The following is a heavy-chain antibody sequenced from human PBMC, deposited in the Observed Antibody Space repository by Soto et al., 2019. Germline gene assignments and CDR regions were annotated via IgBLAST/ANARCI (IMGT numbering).Heavy chain of an antibody. Sequence: EVQLLESGGGLVQPGGSLSLSCAASGFTFSSQTMSWIRQAPGKGLEWVSVISSSGSTSYTDSVEARFTSSKDSSRNTLYLQLNRLRVDDMAVYYCTKGARDVDSWGQGTLVTVSS. D-gene: IGHD5-12*01. CDR2: ISSSGST. V-gene: IGHV3-23*01. J-gene: IGHJ4*02. CDR3: TKGARDVDS. CDR1: GFTFSSQT.